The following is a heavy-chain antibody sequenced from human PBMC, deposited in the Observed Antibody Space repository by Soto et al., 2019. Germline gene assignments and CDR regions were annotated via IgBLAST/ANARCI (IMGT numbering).Heavy chain of an antibody. J-gene: IGHJ4*02. CDR3: TRDEVIYGSYNPFDY. CDR1: RFTFADYA. V-gene: IGHV3-49*04. Sequence: GRSLGLSCTTSRFTFADYALSGVRHAPGTGLEWVSFIRSKGYRGTTEYAASAKGRFTISRDDSKSIAYVQMNSLKTEHTAVYYCTRDEVIYGSYNPFDYRGQGIQVGVSS. D-gene: IGHD2-15*01. CDR2: IRSKGYRGTT.